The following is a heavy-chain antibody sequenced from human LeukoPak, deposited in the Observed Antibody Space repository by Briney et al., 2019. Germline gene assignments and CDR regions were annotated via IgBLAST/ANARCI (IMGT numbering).Heavy chain of an antibody. V-gene: IGHV3-21*01. J-gene: IGHJ4*02. Sequence: GGSLRLSCAASGFTFSSYSMNWVRQAPGKGLEWVSSISSSSSYIYYADSVKGRFTISRDNAKNTLYLQMNSLRAEDTAVYYCNSPGDDSRGYYDFDYWGQGTLVTVSS. CDR1: GFTFSSYS. CDR3: NSPGDDSRGYYDFDY. D-gene: IGHD3-22*01. CDR2: ISSSSSYI.